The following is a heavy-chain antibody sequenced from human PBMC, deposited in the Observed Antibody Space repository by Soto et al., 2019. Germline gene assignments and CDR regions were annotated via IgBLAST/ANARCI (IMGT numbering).Heavy chain of an antibody. CDR1: GYSFSSSW. Sequence: EVQLVQSGAEVKKAGESLKISCQGSGYSFSSSWIGWVRQMPGKGLEWMGIIYPADSDTRYGPSFQGQVTISADKSVSTAYLQWSSLKASDTAIYYCARPARGYCDGTAGSASAFDVWGHGTRVTVSS. D-gene: IGHD2-21*01. CDR2: IYPADSDT. V-gene: IGHV5-51*03. J-gene: IGHJ3*01. CDR3: ARPARGYCDGTAGSASAFDV.